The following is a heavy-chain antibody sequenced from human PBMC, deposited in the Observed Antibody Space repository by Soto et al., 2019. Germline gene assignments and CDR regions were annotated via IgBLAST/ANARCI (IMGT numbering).Heavy chain of an antibody. D-gene: IGHD1-26*01. J-gene: IGHJ4*02. CDR3: AKAVGSQQFDF. CDR1: GFTFSNYA. CDR2: ITGSAVNT. V-gene: IGHV3-23*01. Sequence: EVHLLDSGGGLVQPGGSLRLSCAASGFTFSNYAMSWVRQAPGKGLEWVSSITGSAVNTFYADSVKGRLTISRDNSKNTLYLQMNNLRAGDTAVYFCAKAVGSQQFDFWGQGTLVTVSS.